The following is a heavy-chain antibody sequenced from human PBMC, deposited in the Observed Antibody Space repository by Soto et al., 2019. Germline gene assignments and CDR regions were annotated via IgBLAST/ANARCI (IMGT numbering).Heavy chain of an antibody. CDR3: AKAYSSSWYGDYSEYYFDY. V-gene: IGHV3-23*01. CDR1: GLTFSSYA. CDR2: ISGSGGST. J-gene: IGHJ4*02. Sequence: PGGSLRLSCSASGLTFSSYAMSWVRQAPGKGLEWVSAISGSGGSTYYADSVKGRFTISRDNSKNTLYLQMNSLRAEDTAVYYCAKAYSSSWYGDYSEYYFDYWGQGTLVTVSS. D-gene: IGHD6-13*01.